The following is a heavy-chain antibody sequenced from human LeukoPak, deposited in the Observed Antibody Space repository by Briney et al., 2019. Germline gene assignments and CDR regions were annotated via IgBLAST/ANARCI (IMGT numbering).Heavy chain of an antibody. Sequence: SVKLRCKASGGTFSSYAISWVRQAPGQGLEWMGGIIPIFGTANYAQKFQGRVTITADESTSTAYMELSSLRSEDTAVYYCARELEYCSGGSCHRNYYYYMDVWGKGTTVTISS. CDR1: GGTFSSYA. CDR2: IIPIFGTA. CDR3: ARELEYCSGGSCHRNYYYYMDV. D-gene: IGHD2-15*01. J-gene: IGHJ6*03. V-gene: IGHV1-69*13.